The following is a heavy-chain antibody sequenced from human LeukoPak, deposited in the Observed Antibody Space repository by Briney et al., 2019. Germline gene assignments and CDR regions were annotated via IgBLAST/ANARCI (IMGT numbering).Heavy chain of an antibody. CDR1: GDSVSSNSAA. Sequence: SQTLSLTCAISGDSVSSNSAAWNWIRQSPSRGLEWLGRTYYRSKWYNDYAVSVKSRITINPDTSKNQFSLQLNSVTPEDTAVYYCARFYSSGWYMGFALGYWGQGTLVTVSS. V-gene: IGHV6-1*01. D-gene: IGHD6-19*01. CDR2: TYYRSKWYN. J-gene: IGHJ4*02. CDR3: ARFYSSGWYMGFALGY.